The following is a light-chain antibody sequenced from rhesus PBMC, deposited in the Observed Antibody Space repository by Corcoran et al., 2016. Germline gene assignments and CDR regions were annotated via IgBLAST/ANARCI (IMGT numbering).Light chain of an antibody. V-gene: IGKV1-22*01. CDR1: QDISSW. CDR3: QQYNNRPFT. Sequence: DIEMTQSPSSLSTSVGDTITITCRASQDISSWLAWYQQKPGKAPQLLIYRADSLQSGVPSRFSGRGAGTDFTLTISSLESDDFATYYCQQYNNRPFTFGPGTKLDVK. J-gene: IGKJ3*01. CDR2: RAD.